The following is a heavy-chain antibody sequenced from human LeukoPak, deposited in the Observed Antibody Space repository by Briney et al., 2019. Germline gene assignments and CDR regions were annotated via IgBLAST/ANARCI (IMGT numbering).Heavy chain of an antibody. CDR1: GFIFSSYT. J-gene: IGHJ4*02. V-gene: IGHV3-21*01. D-gene: IGHD6-13*01. Sequence: GGSLRLSCEASGFIFSSYTMNWIRQAPGKGLEWVASINSGSTNPYYADSVKGRFTISRDDAKKSLYLQMTSLRVEDTSVYYCARDFLAAGDYWGQGTLVTVSS. CDR3: ARDFLAAGDY. CDR2: INSGSTNP.